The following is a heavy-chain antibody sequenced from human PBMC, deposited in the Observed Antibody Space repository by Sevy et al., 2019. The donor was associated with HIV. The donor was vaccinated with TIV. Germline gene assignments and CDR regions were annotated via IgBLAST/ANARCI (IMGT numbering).Heavy chain of an antibody. CDR3: AKSVRGQYYYGMDV. J-gene: IGHJ6*02. CDR1: GFTFDDYV. V-gene: IGHV3-43D*03. CDR2: ISWDGGST. Sequence: GGSLRLSCAASGFTFDDYVMHWVRQAPGKGLEWVSLISWDGGSTYYADSVKGRFTISRDNSKNSLYLQMNSLRAEDTALYYCAKSVRGQYYYGMDVWGQGTTVTVSS. D-gene: IGHD3-22*01.